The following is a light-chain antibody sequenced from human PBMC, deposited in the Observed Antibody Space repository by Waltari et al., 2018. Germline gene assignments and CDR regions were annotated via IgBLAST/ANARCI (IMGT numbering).Light chain of an antibody. Sequence: DIVMTQSPLSLPVTPGEPASIACRFSQSLRHSSGYHQVDWYLQKAGQSPQLLIYLGSLRASGVPDRFSGGGSGTDFTLRISRVEAEDVGIYYCLQSLQAPFTFGPGTTVDIK. CDR1: QSLRHSSGYHQ. CDR3: LQSLQAPFT. CDR2: LGS. V-gene: IGKV2-28*01. J-gene: IGKJ3*01.